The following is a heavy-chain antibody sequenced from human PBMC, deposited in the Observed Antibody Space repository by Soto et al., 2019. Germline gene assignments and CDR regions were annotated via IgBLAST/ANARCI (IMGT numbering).Heavy chain of an antibody. CDR1: GFTFSSYS. J-gene: IGHJ4*02. V-gene: IGHV3-48*02. CDR3: ARVGSSGWYGDFDS. Sequence: PGGSLRLSCAASGFTFSSYSMNWVRQAPGKGLEWVSYISSSRSTIYYADSVKGRFTISRDNAKNSLYLQMNSLRDEDTAVYYCARVGSSGWYGDFDSWGQGTLVTVS. D-gene: IGHD6-19*01. CDR2: ISSSRSTI.